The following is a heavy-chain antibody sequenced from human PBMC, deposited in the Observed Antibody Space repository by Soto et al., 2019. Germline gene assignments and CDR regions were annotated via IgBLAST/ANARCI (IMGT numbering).Heavy chain of an antibody. CDR1: GGSFSGYY. D-gene: IGHD4-4*01. CDR2: INHSGST. CDR3: ARASEMATVLDY. J-gene: IGHJ4*02. Sequence: PSETLSLTCAVYGGSFSGYYWSWIRQPPGKGLEWIGEINHSGSTNYNPSLKSRVTISVDTSKNQFSLKLSSVTAADTAVYYCARASEMATVLDYWGQGTLVTVSS. V-gene: IGHV4-34*01.